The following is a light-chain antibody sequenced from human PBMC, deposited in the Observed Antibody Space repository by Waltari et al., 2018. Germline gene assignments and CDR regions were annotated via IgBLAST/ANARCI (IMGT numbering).Light chain of an antibody. Sequence: DIVMTQSPDSLAVSLGERATIHCTSSQSVLYNSNDKNYLAWYQQKPGQPPQLLIYWASTRESGVPDRFSGSGSGTDFTLTISSLQAEDVAVYYCQQYYRSRTFGQGTKVEIK. CDR2: WAS. CDR3: QQYYRSRT. V-gene: IGKV4-1*01. J-gene: IGKJ1*01. CDR1: QSVLYNSNDKNY.